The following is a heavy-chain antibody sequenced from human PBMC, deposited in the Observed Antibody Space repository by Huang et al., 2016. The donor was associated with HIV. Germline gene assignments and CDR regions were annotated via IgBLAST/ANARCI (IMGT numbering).Heavy chain of an antibody. J-gene: IGHJ5*02. V-gene: IGHV1-18*01. CDR1: GYVFTKYG. Sequence: QVELVQSGGEVKRPGASVRVSCKASGYVFTKYGVNWVRQAPGRGLEWMGWISAYNGNTNYAEKLQGRVTLTRDTSTTTAYMELRDVTSADTAVYYCARDHWYPLQNWFDLWGQGTLVTVSS. D-gene: IGHD1-1*01. CDR3: ARDHWYPLQNWFDL. CDR2: ISAYNGNT.